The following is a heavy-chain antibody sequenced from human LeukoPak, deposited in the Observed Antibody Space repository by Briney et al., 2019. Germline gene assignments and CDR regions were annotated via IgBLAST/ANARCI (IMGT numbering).Heavy chain of an antibody. V-gene: IGHV1-2*02. Sequence: ASVKVSCKASGYTFTGYYMHWVRQAPGQGLEWMGWINPNSGGTNYAQKFQGRVTMTRDTSISTAYMELSRLRSDDTAVYYCARDHTTPRYGDYTALAFDIWGQGTMVTVSS. CDR2: INPNSGGT. J-gene: IGHJ3*02. CDR1: GYTFTGYY. D-gene: IGHD4-17*01. CDR3: ARDHTTPRYGDYTALAFDI.